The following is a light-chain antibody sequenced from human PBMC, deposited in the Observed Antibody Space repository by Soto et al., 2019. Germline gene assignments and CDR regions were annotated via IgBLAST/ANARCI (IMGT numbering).Light chain of an antibody. V-gene: IGLV2-23*02. CDR2: EDS. Sequence: QSALTQPASMSGSPGQSITISCTGTSSDVGSYNLVSWYQHRPGKVPKLIIYEDSARPSGVSDRFSGSKSGNTASLTISGLQSEDEADYYCCSYAGASTFVIFGGGTKVTVL. CDR3: CSYAGASTFVI. CDR1: SSDVGSYNL. J-gene: IGLJ2*01.